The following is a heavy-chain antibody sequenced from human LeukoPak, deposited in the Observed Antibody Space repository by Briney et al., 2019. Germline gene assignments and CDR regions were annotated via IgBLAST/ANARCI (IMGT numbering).Heavy chain of an antibody. Sequence: HPSEILSLTCAVYGGSFSGFYWNWIRQPPGKGLEWIWEIDHSGSTNYNPSLKSRVTISVDRANNQFSLKLSSVTAADTAVYYCARDHSSASGVAFDIWGQGTMVTVSS. CDR1: GGSFSGFY. CDR2: IDHSGST. J-gene: IGHJ3*02. CDR3: ARDHSSASGVAFDI. V-gene: IGHV4-34*01. D-gene: IGHD4-11*01.